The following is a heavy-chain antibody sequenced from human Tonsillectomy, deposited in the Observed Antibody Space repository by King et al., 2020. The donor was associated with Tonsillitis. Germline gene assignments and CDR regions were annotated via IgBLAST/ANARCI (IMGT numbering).Heavy chain of an antibody. D-gene: IGHD6-6*01. J-gene: IGHJ4*02. CDR3: TTVNIAARPAGY. V-gene: IGHV3-15*01. CDR2: IKSKTDGGTT. Sequence: VQLVESGGGLVKPGGSLRLSCAASGFTFSNDWMSWVRQAPGKGLEWVGRIKSKTDGGTTDYAAPVKGRFTISRDDSKNTLYLQMNSLKPEDTAVYYCTTVNIAARPAGYWGQGTLVTVSS. CDR1: GFTFSNDW.